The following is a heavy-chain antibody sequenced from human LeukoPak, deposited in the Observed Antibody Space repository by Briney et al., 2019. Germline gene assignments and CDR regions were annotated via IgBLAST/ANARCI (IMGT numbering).Heavy chain of an antibody. CDR2: ISSDGSST. CDR1: GFTFSSYW. V-gene: IGHV3-74*01. D-gene: IGHD2-8*02. CDR3: TRVQAGRSGLMDV. J-gene: IGHJ6*02. Sequence: PGGSLRLSCAASGFTFSSYWMHWVRQAPGKGLVWVSRISSDGSSTNYADSVTGRFTTSRDNAKNTLYLQMNSLRAEDTALYYCTRVQAGRSGLMDVWGRGTTVTVSS.